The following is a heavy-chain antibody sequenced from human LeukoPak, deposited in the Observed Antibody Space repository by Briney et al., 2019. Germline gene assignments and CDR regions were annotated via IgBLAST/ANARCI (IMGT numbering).Heavy chain of an antibody. CDR3: ARSGYDSSGYYGVYYFDY. V-gene: IGHV1-69*13. J-gene: IGHJ4*02. CDR2: IIPIFGTA. D-gene: IGHD3-22*01. Sequence: GASVKVSCKASGGTFSSYAISWVRQAPGQGLEWMGGIIPIFGTANYAQKFQGRVTITADESTSTAYMELSSLRSEDTAVYYCARSGYDSSGYYGVYYFDYWGQGTLVTVSS. CDR1: GGTFSSYA.